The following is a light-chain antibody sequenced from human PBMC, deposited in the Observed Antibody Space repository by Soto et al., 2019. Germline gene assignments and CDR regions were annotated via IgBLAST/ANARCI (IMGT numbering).Light chain of an antibody. CDR1: QSVSSY. Sequence: EIVLTQSPATLSLSPGETATLSCRASQSVSSYLAWYQQKPGQAPRLLIYDASNRATGIPARFSGSGSGTDFTLTISSLEPEDFAVYYCQQRDNLYTFGQGTKVDIK. V-gene: IGKV3-11*01. CDR3: QQRDNLYT. J-gene: IGKJ2*01. CDR2: DAS.